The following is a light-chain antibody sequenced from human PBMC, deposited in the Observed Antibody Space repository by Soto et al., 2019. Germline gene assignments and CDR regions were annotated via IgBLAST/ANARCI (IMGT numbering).Light chain of an antibody. V-gene: IGKV3-15*01. Sequence: EIVMTPSPGTLSVSPGEGATLFCRASQSVRTKLAWYQQRAGQAPRLLMYGASTRATGIPDRFSGSGSGTEFTLTISSLQSEDFAVYYCQQYNSWPLITFGQGTRLEIK. J-gene: IGKJ5*01. CDR3: QQYNSWPLIT. CDR2: GAS. CDR1: QSVRTK.